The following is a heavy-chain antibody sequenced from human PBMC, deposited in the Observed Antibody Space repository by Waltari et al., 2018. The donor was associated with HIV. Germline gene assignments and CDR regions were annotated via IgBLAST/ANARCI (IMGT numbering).Heavy chain of an antibody. D-gene: IGHD3-3*01. CDR2: INSDGSST. CDR1: GFTFSSYW. V-gene: IGHV3-74*01. Sequence: EVQLVESGGGLVQPGGSLRLSCAASGFTFSSYWMHWVRQAPGKGLVWVSRINSDGSSTSYADSVKGRFTISRDNAKNTLYLQMNSLRAEDTPVYYCARDPDDFGGMDVWGQGTTVTVSS. CDR3: ARDPDDFGGMDV. J-gene: IGHJ6*02.